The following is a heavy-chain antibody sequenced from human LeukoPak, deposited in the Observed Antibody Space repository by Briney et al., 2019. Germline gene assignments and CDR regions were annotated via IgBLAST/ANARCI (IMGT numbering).Heavy chain of an antibody. J-gene: IGHJ3*02. CDR3: ARRGSGSAFDI. V-gene: IGHV1-69*04. CDR2: IIPILGIA. D-gene: IGHD6-19*01. CDR1: GGTFSSYA. Sequence: ASVKVSCKASGGTFSSYAISWVRQAPGQGLEWMGRIIPILGIANYAQKFQGRVTITADKSTSTAYMELSSLRSEDTAVYYCARRGSGSAFDIWGQGTMVTVSS.